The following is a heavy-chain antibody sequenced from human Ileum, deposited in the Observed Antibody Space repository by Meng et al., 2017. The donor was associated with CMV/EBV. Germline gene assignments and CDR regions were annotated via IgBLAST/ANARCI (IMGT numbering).Heavy chain of an antibody. J-gene: IGHJ5*01. Sequence: GGPLRLSCAASGLAVSDNPMTWVRQVVGQGLQWVSTLYEGGSAHYAPSVEGRFRISKDNSANMVYLQMNSLGVEDTAVYYCAREQMGAWRGYFDCWGQGSLVTVSS. V-gene: IGHV3-53*01. CDR1: GLAVSDNP. CDR3: AREQMGAWRGYFDC. D-gene: IGHD3-3*01. CDR2: LYEGGSA.